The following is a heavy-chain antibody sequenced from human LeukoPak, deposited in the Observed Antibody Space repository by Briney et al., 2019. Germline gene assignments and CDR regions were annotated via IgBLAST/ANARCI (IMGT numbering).Heavy chain of an antibody. D-gene: IGHD2-8*02. Sequence: GGSLRLSCATSGSTFSNYGMSWVRRAPGKGLEWFSAISGSGGSTYYADSVKGRFTISRDNSKNTLFLQMNSLRAEDTALYYCARTRLRLVASAFDIWGQGRMVTVSS. V-gene: IGHV3-23*01. CDR2: ISGSGGST. CDR3: ARTRLRLVASAFDI. CDR1: GSTFSNYG. J-gene: IGHJ3*02.